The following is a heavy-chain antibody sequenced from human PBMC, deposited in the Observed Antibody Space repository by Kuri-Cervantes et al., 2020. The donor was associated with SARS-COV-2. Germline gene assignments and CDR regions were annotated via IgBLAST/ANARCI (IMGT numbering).Heavy chain of an antibody. J-gene: IGHJ4*02. CDR2: IYHSGST. CDR1: GYSISSGYY. D-gene: IGHD3-3*01. Sequence: SETLSLTCTVSGYSISSGYYWGWIRQPPGKGLEWIGSIYHSGSTYYNPSLKSRVTISVDTSKNQFSLKLSSVTAADTAVYYCARDNYVFWSGASLPGYWGQGTLVTVSS. CDR3: ARDNYVFWSGASLPGY. V-gene: IGHV4-38-2*02.